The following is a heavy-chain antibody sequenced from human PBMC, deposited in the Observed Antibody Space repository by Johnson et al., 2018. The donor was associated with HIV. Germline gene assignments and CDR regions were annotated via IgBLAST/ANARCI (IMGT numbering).Heavy chain of an antibody. CDR1: GFAFSTYD. CDR2: IGTKADT. V-gene: IGHV3-13*01. J-gene: IGHJ3*02. Sequence: VQVLESGGGVVQPGRSLRLSCVASGFAFSTYDMHWVRQVPGKGLQWVAAIGTKADTYYPASVKGRFTISRENAKNSLYLQMNSLRAEDTAVYYCARAPQKYNWSYMIAFDIWGQGTMVTVSS. D-gene: IGHD1-20*01. CDR3: ARAPQKYNWSYMIAFDI.